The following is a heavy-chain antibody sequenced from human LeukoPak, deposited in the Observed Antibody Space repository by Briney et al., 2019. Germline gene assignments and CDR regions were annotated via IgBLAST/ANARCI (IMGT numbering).Heavy chain of an antibody. CDR2: IYPGDSDT. CDR3: XRVGPPXRYCSGGSCYSPPFDY. CDR1: GYSFTSYW. D-gene: IGHD2-15*01. Sequence: GEPPKISCKGSGYSFTSYWIGWVRQMPGKGLEWMGIIYPGDSDTRYSPSFQGQVTISADKSISTAYLQGSSLKASDTAMYYCXRVGPPXRYCSGGSCYSPPFDYWGQGTLVTVSS. J-gene: IGHJ4*02. V-gene: IGHV5-51*01.